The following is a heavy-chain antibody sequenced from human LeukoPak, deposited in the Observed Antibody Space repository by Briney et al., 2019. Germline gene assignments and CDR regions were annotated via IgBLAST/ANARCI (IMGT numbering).Heavy chain of an antibody. D-gene: IGHD6-19*01. CDR1: GYTFTGYY. CDR2: INPDSGGT. CDR3: AIAVADTEAFDT. Sequence: ASVPVSCKASGYTFTGYYIHWVRQAPGQGLEWMGWINPDSGGTNYAQKFQGRVTMTRDTSISTAYMELSRLRSDDTAVYYCAIAVADTEAFDTWGQGTMVTVSS. V-gene: IGHV1-2*02. J-gene: IGHJ3*02.